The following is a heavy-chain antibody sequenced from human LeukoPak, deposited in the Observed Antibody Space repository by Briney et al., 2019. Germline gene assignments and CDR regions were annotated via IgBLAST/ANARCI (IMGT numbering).Heavy chain of an antibody. V-gene: IGHV4-59*01. D-gene: IGHD3-3*01. CDR1: GGSISSYY. J-gene: IGHJ6*03. Sequence: SETLSLTCTVSGGSISSYYWTWIRQPPGKGLEYIGYISYSGSTNYNPSLKSRVTISVDTSKDQFSLKLSSVTAADTAVYYCARAYDFWSGYRSEYYYYMDVWGKGTTVTVSS. CDR2: ISYSGST. CDR3: ARAYDFWSGYRSEYYYYMDV.